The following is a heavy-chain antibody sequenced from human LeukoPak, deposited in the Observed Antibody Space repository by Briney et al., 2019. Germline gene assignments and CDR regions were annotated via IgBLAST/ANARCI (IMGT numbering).Heavy chain of an antibody. V-gene: IGHV4-34*01. CDR2: INHSGST. Sequence: KPSETLSLTCAVYGGSFSGYYWSWIRQPPGKGLEWIGEINHSGSTNYNPSLKSRVTISVDTSKNQFSLKLSSVTAADTAVYYCARRAGYYDYVWGSYRYPQPFDYWGQGTLVTVSS. CDR3: ARRAGYYDYVWGSYRYPQPFDY. CDR1: GGSFSGYY. J-gene: IGHJ4*02. D-gene: IGHD3-16*02.